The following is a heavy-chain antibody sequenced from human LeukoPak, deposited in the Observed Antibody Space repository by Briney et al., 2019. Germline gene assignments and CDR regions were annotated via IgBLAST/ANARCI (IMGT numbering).Heavy chain of an antibody. CDR1: GGSISSYY. J-gene: IGHJ3*02. CDR3: ARHAFYSNYRNDAFDI. D-gene: IGHD4-11*01. CDR2: IYYGVRT. V-gene: IGHV4-59*08. Sequence: SETLSLTCTVSGGSISSYYWSWIRQPPGKGLEWIGYIYYGVRTNYNPSLKSRVTISVDTSKNQFSLKLSSVTAADTAVYYCARHAFYSNYRNDAFDIWGQGTMVTVSS.